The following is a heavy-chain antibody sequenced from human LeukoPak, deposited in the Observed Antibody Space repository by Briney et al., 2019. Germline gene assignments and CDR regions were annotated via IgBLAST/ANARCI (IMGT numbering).Heavy chain of an antibody. Sequence: GGSLRLSCAASGFTFSSYSMNWVRQAPGKGLEWVSSISSSSSYIYYADSVKGRFTISRDNAKNSLYLQMNSLRAEDTAVYYCARDCSSTSCYFDAFDIWGQGTMVTVSS. CDR2: ISSSSSYI. D-gene: IGHD2-2*01. J-gene: IGHJ3*02. CDR3: ARDCSSTSCYFDAFDI. V-gene: IGHV3-21*01. CDR1: GFTFSSYS.